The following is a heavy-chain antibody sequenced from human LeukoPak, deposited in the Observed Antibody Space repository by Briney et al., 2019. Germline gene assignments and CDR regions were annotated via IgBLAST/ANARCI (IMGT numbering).Heavy chain of an antibody. D-gene: IGHD6-19*01. J-gene: IGHJ3*02. CDR2: INPNSGGT. CDR3: ARDGPHRYSSGWYRVGAFDI. CDR1: GYTFTGYY. V-gene: IGHV1-2*02. Sequence: ASVKVSCKASGYTFTGYYMHWVRQAPGQGLEWMGWINPNSGGTNYAQKFQGRVTMTRDTSISTAYMELSRLRSDDTAVYYCARDGPHRYSSGWYRVGAFDIWGQGTLVTVSS.